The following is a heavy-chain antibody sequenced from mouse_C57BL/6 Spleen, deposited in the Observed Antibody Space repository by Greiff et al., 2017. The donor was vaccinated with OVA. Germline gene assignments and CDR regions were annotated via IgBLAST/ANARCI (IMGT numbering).Heavy chain of an antibody. CDR2: IWGVGST. Sequence: QVQLQQSGPGLVAPSQSLSITCTVSGFSLTSYGVDWVRQSPGKGLEWLGVIWGVGSTNYNSALKSRLSISKDNSKSQVFLKMNSPQTDDTAMYYCASGWLRLAYWGQGTLVTVSA. CDR1: GFSLTSYG. CDR3: ASGWLRLAY. D-gene: IGHD2-2*01. V-gene: IGHV2-6*01. J-gene: IGHJ3*01.